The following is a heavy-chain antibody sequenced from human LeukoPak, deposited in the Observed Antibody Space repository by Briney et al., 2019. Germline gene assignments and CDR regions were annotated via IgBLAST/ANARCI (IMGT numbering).Heavy chain of an antibody. V-gene: IGHV3-53*01. CDR1: GLPVRPSS. D-gene: IGHD2-2*01. J-gene: IGHJ1*01. Sequence: GGSLRLSCAASGLPVRPSSMNWVRQAPGKGLEWVSVIYSTGSTYYEDSVNGRFTISRDTSKSTVHLQLNRLRVEDTAVYYCASAREYCINSNCYEYFQDWGQGTLVTVSS. CDR2: IYSTGST. CDR3: ASAREYCINSNCYEYFQD.